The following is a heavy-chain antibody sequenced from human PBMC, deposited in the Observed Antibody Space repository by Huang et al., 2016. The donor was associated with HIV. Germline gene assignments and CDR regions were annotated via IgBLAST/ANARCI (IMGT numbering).Heavy chain of an antibody. CDR1: GGSISSHY. Sequence: QVQLQESGPGLVKPSETLSLTCSVSGGSISSHYWSWIRQPPGKGLGWIGSIYYSGVANYSPSLKSRVFISVDTSRNQFALKLSSVTAADTAVYYCARDRRHCSGGSCYYSDYWGHGTLVTVSS. D-gene: IGHD2-15*01. CDR2: IYYSGVA. CDR3: ARDRRHCSGGSCYYSDY. J-gene: IGHJ4*01. V-gene: IGHV4-59*11.